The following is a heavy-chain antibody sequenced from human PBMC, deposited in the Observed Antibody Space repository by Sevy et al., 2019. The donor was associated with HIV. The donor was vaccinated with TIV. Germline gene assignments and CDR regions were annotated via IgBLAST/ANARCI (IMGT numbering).Heavy chain of an antibody. CDR2: INSDGSST. CDR1: GFTFSSYW. CDR3: ARGPPDGSYDYFDY. Sequence: GGSLRLSCAASGFTFSSYWMHWVRQAPGKGLVWVSRINSDGSSTSYADSVKGRFTISRDNAKNTLYLQMNSLRADDTAVYYCARGPPDGSYDYFDYWGQGTLVTVSS. D-gene: IGHD1-26*01. V-gene: IGHV3-74*01. J-gene: IGHJ4*02.